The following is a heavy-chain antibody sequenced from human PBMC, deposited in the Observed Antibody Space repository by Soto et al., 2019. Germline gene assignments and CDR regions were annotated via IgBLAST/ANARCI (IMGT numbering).Heavy chain of an antibody. Sequence: GGSLRLSCAASGFTFFDFALPWVPPAPGEGLEWVSGISWNSGSIGYAESAKGRFTISRDNAKTSLYLQMNSLRAEVTALYYCAKDIGEYSYGSNYFDYPGQLTLVTVSS. CDR2: ISWNSGSI. J-gene: IGHJ4*02. CDR3: AKDIGEYSYGSNYFDY. D-gene: IGHD5-18*01. V-gene: IGHV3-9*01. CDR1: GFTFFDFA.